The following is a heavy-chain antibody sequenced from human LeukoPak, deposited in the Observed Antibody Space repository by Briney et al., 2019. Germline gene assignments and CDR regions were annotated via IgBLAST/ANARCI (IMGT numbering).Heavy chain of an antibody. CDR2: IKRDGSET. D-gene: IGHD3-9*01. J-gene: IGHJ3*02. CDR1: GFTFSAYW. Sequence: GGSLRLSCGASGFTFSAYWMSWVRLAPGRGLEWVATIKRDGSETLYVDSVKGRFTISRDNAKNTLYLQMNSLRAEDTAVYYCARDPQEYDILTGYYPQNAFDIWGQGTMVTVSS. CDR3: ARDPQEYDILTGYYPQNAFDI. V-gene: IGHV3-7*01.